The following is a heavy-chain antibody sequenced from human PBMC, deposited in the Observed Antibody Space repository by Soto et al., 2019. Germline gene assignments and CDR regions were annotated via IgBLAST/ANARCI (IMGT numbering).Heavy chain of an antibody. D-gene: IGHD3-16*02. Sequence: GESLKISCKGSGYSFTSYWIGWVRQMPGKGLEWMGIIYPGDSDTRYSPSFQGQVTISADKSISTAYLQWSSLKASDTAMYYCARSAATAGTFGGVIVPIDYWGQGTLVTVSS. CDR3: ARSAATAGTFGGVIVPIDY. CDR1: GYSFTSYW. V-gene: IGHV5-51*01. J-gene: IGHJ4*02. CDR2: IYPGDSDT.